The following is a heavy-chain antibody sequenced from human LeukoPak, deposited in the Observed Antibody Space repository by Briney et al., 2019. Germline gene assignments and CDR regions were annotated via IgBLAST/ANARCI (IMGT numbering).Heavy chain of an antibody. J-gene: IGHJ4*02. CDR1: GFTFDDYG. D-gene: IGHD2-2*02. CDR2: ITWNGAGT. CDR3: VRGYCHSTSCYTAHFDF. Sequence: AGGSLRLSCAASGFTFDDYGMTWVRQTPGKELEWVSGITWNGAGTGYADSVKGRFTIYRDNAKNSLYLQMNSLRAEDTALYYCVRGYCHSTSCYTAHFDFWGLGTLVTVSS. V-gene: IGHV3-20*04.